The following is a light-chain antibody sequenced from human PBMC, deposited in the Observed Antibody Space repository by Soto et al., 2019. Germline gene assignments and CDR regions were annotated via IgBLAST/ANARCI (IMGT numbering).Light chain of an antibody. J-gene: IGLJ1*01. V-gene: IGLV2-11*01. CDR3: CSYAGSYTYV. CDR2: SVS. Sequence: QASRTKHRAVSGSPGQSVTISCTGTSSDVGGHNYVSWYQQYPGNAPKLLLSSVSKRPSGVPDRFSGSKSGNTASLTISGLQAEDEADYYCCSYAGSYTYVFGTGTKVTVL. CDR1: SSDVGGHNY.